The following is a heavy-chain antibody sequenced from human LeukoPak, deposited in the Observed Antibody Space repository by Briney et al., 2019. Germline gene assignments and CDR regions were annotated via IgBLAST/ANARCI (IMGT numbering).Heavy chain of an antibody. D-gene: IGHD2-21*02. CDR2: INPDGRDT. CDR3: TSWGDTTAEYFQR. V-gene: IGHV3-7*01. J-gene: IGHJ1*01. CDR1: GFTFSNYT. Sequence: GGSLRLSCAASGFTFSNYTMNWVRQAPGKGLEWVAHINPDGRDTYYVDSVKGRFTISRDNAQNSMYLQMNSLRVEDTAVYYCTSWGDTTAEYFQRWGQGTLVTVSS.